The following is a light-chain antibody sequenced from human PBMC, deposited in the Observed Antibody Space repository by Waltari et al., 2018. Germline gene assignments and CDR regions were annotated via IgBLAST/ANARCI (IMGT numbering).Light chain of an antibody. V-gene: IGKV3-15*01. Sequence: EIVMTQSPATLSVSPGERATLSCRASQSVSSNLAWYQQKPGQAPRLLIYCASTRATGIPSRFSGSGSGTEFTLTIGSLQSEDFAVYYCQQYNNWPPWTFGQGTKVEMK. CDR2: CAS. CDR1: QSVSSN. J-gene: IGKJ1*01. CDR3: QQYNNWPPWT.